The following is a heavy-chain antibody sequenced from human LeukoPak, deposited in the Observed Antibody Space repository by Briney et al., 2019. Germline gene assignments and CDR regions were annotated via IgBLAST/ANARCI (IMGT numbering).Heavy chain of an antibody. Sequence: SETLSLTCTVSGGSISSYYWSWIRQPPGKGLEWIGYIYYSGSTNYNPSLKSRVTISVDTSKNQFSLKLSSVTAADTAVYYCARDTAATDAFDIWGQGTMVTVSS. CDR1: GGSISSYY. J-gene: IGHJ3*02. CDR2: IYYSGST. V-gene: IGHV4-59*01. D-gene: IGHD4-17*01. CDR3: ARDTAATDAFDI.